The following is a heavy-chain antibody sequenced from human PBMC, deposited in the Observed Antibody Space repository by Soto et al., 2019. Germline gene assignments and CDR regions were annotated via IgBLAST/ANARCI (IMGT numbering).Heavy chain of an antibody. D-gene: IGHD2-2*01. V-gene: IGHV1-46*01. CDR3: ARGDIVVVPAADQNWFDP. Sequence: GASVKVSCKASGYTFTSYYMHWVRQAPGQGLEWMGIINPSGGSTSYAQKFQGRVTMTRDTSTSTAYMELSSLRSEDTAVYYCARGDIVVVPAADQNWFDPWGQGTLVTVSS. CDR2: INPSGGST. CDR1: GYTFTSYY. J-gene: IGHJ5*02.